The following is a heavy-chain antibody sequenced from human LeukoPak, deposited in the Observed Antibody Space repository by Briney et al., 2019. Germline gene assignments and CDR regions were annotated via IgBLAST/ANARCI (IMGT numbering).Heavy chain of an antibody. CDR2: IYYSGST. Sequence: SQTLSLTCTVSGGSISSGSYYWSWIRQPPGKGLEWIGYIYYSGSTNYNPSLKSRVTISVDTSKNQFSLKLSSVTAADTAVYYCARGVMTGYSSSWHFDYWGQGTLVTVSS. CDR1: GGSISSGSYY. V-gene: IGHV4-61*01. J-gene: IGHJ4*02. D-gene: IGHD6-13*01. CDR3: ARGVMTGYSSSWHFDY.